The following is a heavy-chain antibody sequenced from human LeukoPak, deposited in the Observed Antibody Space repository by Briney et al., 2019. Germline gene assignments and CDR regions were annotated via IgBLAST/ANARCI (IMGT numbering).Heavy chain of an antibody. CDR1: GFTFSSYA. CDR2: ISYDGSNK. D-gene: IGHD2-2*01. J-gene: IGHJ4*02. CDR3: AREYCSSTSCHYYFDY. V-gene: IGHV3-30*04. Sequence: PGGSLRLSCAAPGFTFSSYAMHWVRQAPGKGLEWVAVISYDGSNKYYADSVKGRFTISRDNSKNTLYLQMNSLRAEDTAVYYCAREYCSSTSCHYYFDYWGQGTLVTVSS.